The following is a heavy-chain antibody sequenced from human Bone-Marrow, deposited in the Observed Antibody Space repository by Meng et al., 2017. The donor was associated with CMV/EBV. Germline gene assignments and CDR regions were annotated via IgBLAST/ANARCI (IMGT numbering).Heavy chain of an antibody. D-gene: IGHD2-2*01. CDR3: ARSRQYQLPWDAFDL. CDR1: GFIFSSYE. CDR2: ISSSGNTM. J-gene: IGHJ3*01. V-gene: IGHV3-48*03. Sequence: GESLKIYCATSGFIFSSYEMNWVRQAPGKGLEWVSHISSSGNTMFYADSVKGRFTISRDNTKHSLYLQMNSLRAEDTALYYCARSRQYQLPWDAFDLWGQGTMVTVSS.